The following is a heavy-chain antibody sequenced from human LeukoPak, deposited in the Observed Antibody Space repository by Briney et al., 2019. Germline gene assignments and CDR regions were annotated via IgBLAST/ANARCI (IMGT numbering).Heavy chain of an antibody. CDR1: GYTFTSYA. V-gene: IGHV7-4-1*01. D-gene: IGHD1-7*01. CDR3: ARASNWNYASSDDY. J-gene: IGHJ4*02. CDR2: INTNTGNP. Sequence: GASVKVSCKASGYTFTSYAMNWVRQAPGQGLEWMGWINTNTGNPTYAQGFTGRFVFSLDTSVSTAYLQIGSLKAEDTAVYYCARASNWNYASSDDYWGQGTLVTVSS.